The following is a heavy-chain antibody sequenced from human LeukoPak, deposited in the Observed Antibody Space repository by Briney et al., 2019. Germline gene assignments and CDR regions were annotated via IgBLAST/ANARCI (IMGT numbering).Heavy chain of an antibody. CDR1: GYTFTSYY. D-gene: IGHD3-22*01. J-gene: IGHJ4*02. Sequence: ASVNVSCTASGYTFTSYYMHWVRQAPGQGLEWMGIINPSGGSTSYAQKFQGRVTMTRDTSTSTVYMELSSLRSEDTAVYYCARDNDSSGYYWSYFDYWGQGTLVTVSS. CDR3: ARDNDSSGYYWSYFDY. CDR2: INPSGGST. V-gene: IGHV1-46*01.